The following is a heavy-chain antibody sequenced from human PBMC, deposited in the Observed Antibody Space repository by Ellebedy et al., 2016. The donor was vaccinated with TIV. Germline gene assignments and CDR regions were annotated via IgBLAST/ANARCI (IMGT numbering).Heavy chain of an antibody. CDR1: GFSFSSYW. CDR2: INSDGSSA. V-gene: IGHV3-74*03. D-gene: IGHD5-18*01. CDR3: ARKATAMEYYWYFDL. Sequence: GESLKISXAASGFSFSSYWMHWVRQAPGKGLVWVSRINSDGSSATNADSVKGRFTISRDNAKNTLYLQMNSLRAEDTAVYYCARKATAMEYYWYFDLWGRGTLVTVSS. J-gene: IGHJ2*01.